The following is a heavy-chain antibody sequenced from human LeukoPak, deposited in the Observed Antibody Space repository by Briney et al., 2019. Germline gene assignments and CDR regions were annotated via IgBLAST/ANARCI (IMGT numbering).Heavy chain of an antibody. CDR1: QFTFSNHG. D-gene: IGHD3-10*01. J-gene: IGHJ4*02. V-gene: IGHV3-33*01. CDR3: ARDRGVSYFDY. Sequence: GRSLRLSCAASQFTFSNHGMHWVRQAPGKGLEWVAVIWYDGSNKYYADSVKGRFTISRDNSQNTLYLQMNRLRAEDTAVYYCARDRGVSYFDYWGQGTQVTVSS. CDR2: IWYDGSNK.